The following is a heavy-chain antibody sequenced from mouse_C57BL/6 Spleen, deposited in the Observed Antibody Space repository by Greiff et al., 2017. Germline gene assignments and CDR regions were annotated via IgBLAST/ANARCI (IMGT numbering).Heavy chain of an antibody. CDR3: ARFDYYGSSYGWDPY. CDR1: GYTFTSYG. CDR2: IYPRSGNT. D-gene: IGHD1-1*01. V-gene: IGHV1-81*01. Sequence: QVQLKQSGAELARPGASVKLSCKASGYTFTSYGISWVKQRTGQGLEWIGEIYPRSGNTYYNEKFKGKATLTADKSSSTAYMELRSLTSEDSAVYFCARFDYYGSSYGWDPYWGQGTLVTVSA. J-gene: IGHJ3*01.